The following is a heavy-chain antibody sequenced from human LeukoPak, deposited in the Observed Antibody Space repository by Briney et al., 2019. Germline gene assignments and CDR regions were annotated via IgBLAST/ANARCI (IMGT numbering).Heavy chain of an antibody. J-gene: IGHJ4*02. Sequence: GESLKISCKVSGYSFPNYRIGWVRQMPGGGLDCMGIIYPGDSDTRYSPSFQGQVTISADKSVNSVYLQWSSLKASDTAMYYCASQLAARPGGFDYWGQGTLVTVSS. CDR2: IYPGDSDT. CDR3: ASQLAARPGGFDY. CDR1: GYSFPNYR. D-gene: IGHD6-6*01. V-gene: IGHV5-51*01.